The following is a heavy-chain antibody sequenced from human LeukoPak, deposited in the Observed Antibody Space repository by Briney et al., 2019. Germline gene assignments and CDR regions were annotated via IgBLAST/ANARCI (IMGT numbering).Heavy chain of an antibody. CDR1: GGSISSGGYY. CDR3: ARAAPSGSYYDPPSDAFDI. Sequence: PSETLSLTCTVSGGSISSGGYYWSWIRQPPGKGLEWIGYIYHSGSTYYNPSLKSRVTISVDRSKNQFSLKLSSVTAADTAVYYCARAAPSGSYYDPPSDAFDIWGQGTMVTVSS. J-gene: IGHJ3*02. V-gene: IGHV4-30-2*01. D-gene: IGHD3-10*01. CDR2: IYHSGST.